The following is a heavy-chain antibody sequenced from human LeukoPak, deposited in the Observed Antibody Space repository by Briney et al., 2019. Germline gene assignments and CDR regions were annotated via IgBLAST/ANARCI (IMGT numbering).Heavy chain of an antibody. CDR1: GGSIGSSSYY. CDR3: ARERRDGDYDFDY. V-gene: IGHV4-39*07. CDR2: IYYSGST. J-gene: IGHJ4*02. Sequence: SETLSLTCTVSGGSIGSSSYYWGWIRQPPGKGLEWIGSIYYSGSTYYNPSLKSRVTISVDTSKNQFSLKLSSVTAADTAVYYCARERRDGDYDFDYWGQGTLVTVSS. D-gene: IGHD4-17*01.